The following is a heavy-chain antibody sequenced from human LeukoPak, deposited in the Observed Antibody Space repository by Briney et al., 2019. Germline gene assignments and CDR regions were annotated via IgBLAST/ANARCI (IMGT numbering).Heavy chain of an antibody. J-gene: IGHJ6*03. CDR2: ISSNGGST. CDR1: GFTFSSYA. D-gene: IGHD2-2*01. Sequence: GGSLRLSCAASGFTFSSYAMHWVRQAPGKGLEYVSAISSNGGSTYYANSVKGRFTISRDNSKNTLYLQMGSLRAEDMAVYYCARDVGCSSTSCYGSYYYYYMDVWGKGTTVTVSS. V-gene: IGHV3-64*01. CDR3: ARDVGCSSTSCYGSYYYYYMDV.